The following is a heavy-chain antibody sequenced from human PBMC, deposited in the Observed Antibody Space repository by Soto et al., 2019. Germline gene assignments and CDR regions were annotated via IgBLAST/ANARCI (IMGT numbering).Heavy chain of an antibody. V-gene: IGHV4-59*01. CDR2: IYYSGST. J-gene: IGHJ6*02. CDR3: ARTRMTTVKGYYYYYGMDV. D-gene: IGHD4-17*01. Sequence: QVQLQESGPGLGRPSETLSLTCTVSGGSISSYYWSGIRQPPGKGLDWMGYIYYSGSTNYNPSLKSRVTISVDTSKNQFSLKLSSVTAADTAVYYCARTRMTTVKGYYYYYGMDVWGQGTTVTVSS. CDR1: GGSISSYY.